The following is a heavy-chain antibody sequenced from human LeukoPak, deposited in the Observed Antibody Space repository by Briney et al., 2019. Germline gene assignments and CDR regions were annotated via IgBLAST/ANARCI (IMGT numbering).Heavy chain of an antibody. V-gene: IGHV4-34*01. Sequence: SETLSLTCAVYGGSFSGYYWSWIRQPPGKGLEWIGEINHSGSTNYNPSLKSRVTISVDTSKNQFSLKLSSVTAADTAVYYCARGSTFVITMVRGVIINGYNWFDPWGQGTLVTVSS. CDR3: ARGSTFVITMVRGVIINGYNWFDP. J-gene: IGHJ5*02. CDR2: INHSGST. CDR1: GGSFSGYY. D-gene: IGHD3-10*01.